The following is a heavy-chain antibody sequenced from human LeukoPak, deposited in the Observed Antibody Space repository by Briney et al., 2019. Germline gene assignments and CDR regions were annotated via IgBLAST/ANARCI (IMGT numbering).Heavy chain of an antibody. J-gene: IGHJ3*02. V-gene: IGHV4-59*01. D-gene: IGHD3-10*01. CDR2: ISDIGSI. Sequence: SETLSLTCTVSGGSISSYYWSWIRQPPGKGLEWIAYISDIGSINYNPSLKSRVTISVDTSKNQFSLKLSSVTAADTAVYYCARDYGSAKYAFDIWGQGTMVTVSS. CDR3: ARDYGSAKYAFDI. CDR1: GGSISSYY.